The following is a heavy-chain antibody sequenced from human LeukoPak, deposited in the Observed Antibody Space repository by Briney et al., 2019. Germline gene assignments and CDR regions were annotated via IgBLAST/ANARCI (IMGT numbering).Heavy chain of an antibody. V-gene: IGHV3-74*01. CDR3: ARGGGYSYGSFDY. D-gene: IGHD5-18*01. CDR2: INRDGSST. J-gene: IGHJ4*02. Sequence: SGGSLRLSCAASGIIFSNYWMHWVRHAPGKGLVWVSRINRDGSSTSYADPVKGRFTISRDNAKNTLYLQMNSLRAEDTAVYYCARGGGYSYGSFDYWGQGTLVTVSS. CDR1: GIIFSNYW.